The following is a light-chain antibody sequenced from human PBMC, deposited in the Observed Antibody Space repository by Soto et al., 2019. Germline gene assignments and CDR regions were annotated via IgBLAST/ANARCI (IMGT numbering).Light chain of an antibody. Sequence: QSALTQPRSVSGSPGQSVTISCSGTSSDVGGYNYVSWYQQHPGKAPKLMIYDVTKRPSGVPDRFSGPKFGNTASLTISGLQADYEADYYCCSYAGRYTDGFGTGTKVTVL. J-gene: IGLJ1*01. CDR2: DVT. V-gene: IGLV2-11*01. CDR1: SSDVGGYNY. CDR3: CSYAGRYTDG.